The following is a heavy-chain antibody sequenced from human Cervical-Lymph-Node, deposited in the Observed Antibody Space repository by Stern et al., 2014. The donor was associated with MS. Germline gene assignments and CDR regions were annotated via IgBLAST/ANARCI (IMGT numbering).Heavy chain of an antibody. V-gene: IGHV1-2*02. CDR2: INPHTGGT. J-gene: IGHJ6*02. Sequence: QVQLVQSGAEVKKPGASVKVSCTTSGYIFTGYYIHWVRQAPGQGLEWMAWINPHTGGTKYAQKFQGRVTRSRATSISTAYVELSSLTSDDTAVYYCARDQRGITIVGVVTDYYYLGMDVWGQGTTVTVSS. D-gene: IGHD3-3*01. CDR3: ARDQRGITIVGVVTDYYYLGMDV. CDR1: GYIFTGYY.